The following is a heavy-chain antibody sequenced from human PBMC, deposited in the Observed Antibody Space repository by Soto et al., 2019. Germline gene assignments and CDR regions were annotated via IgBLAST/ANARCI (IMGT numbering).Heavy chain of an antibody. Sequence: LRLSCAASGFTFRDYYMSWIRQAPGKGLEWVSYISSSGGTKYYADSVKDRFTISRDNTKNSLYLQMDSLRAGDTAVYYCARASVSSCVHWGQGTLVTVSS. CDR3: ARASVSSCVH. CDR2: ISSSGGTK. D-gene: IGHD6-13*01. CDR1: GFTFRDYY. V-gene: IGHV3-11*01. J-gene: IGHJ4*02.